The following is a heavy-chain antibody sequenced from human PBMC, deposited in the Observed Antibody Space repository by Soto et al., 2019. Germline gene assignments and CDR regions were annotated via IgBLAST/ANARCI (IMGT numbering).Heavy chain of an antibody. D-gene: IGHD5-12*01. CDR2: ISWNSGSI. V-gene: IGHV3-9*01. CDR3: AKDIRGGYSGYDDNAFDI. CDR1: GFTFDDYA. Sequence: GGSLRLSCGASGFTFDDYAMHWVRQAPGKGLEWVSGISWNSGSIGYADSVKGRFTISRDNAKNSLYLQMNSLRAEDTALYYCAKDIRGGYSGYDDNAFDIWGQGTMVTVSS. J-gene: IGHJ3*02.